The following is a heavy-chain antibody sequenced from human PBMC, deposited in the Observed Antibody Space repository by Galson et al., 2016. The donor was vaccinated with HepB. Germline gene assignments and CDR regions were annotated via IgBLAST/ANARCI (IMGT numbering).Heavy chain of an antibody. CDR1: GFTFGRHG. V-gene: IGHV3-33*01. CDR3: ARDRGVYVYYFYGMDV. CDR2: IWYDGSNK. J-gene: IGHJ6*02. D-gene: IGHD2-8*01. Sequence: SLRLSCAASGFTFGRHGMHWVRQAPGKGPEWVAVIWYDGSNKYYADSVKGRFTISRDNSENTVYLQMNSLRADDTAVYYCARDRGVYVYYFYGMDVWGQGATVAVSS.